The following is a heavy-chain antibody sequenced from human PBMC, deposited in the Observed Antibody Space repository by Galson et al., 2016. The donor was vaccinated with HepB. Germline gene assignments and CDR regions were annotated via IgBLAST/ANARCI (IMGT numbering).Heavy chain of an antibody. J-gene: IGHJ6*02. D-gene: IGHD6-19*01. CDR2: IDPSDSYT. V-gene: IGHV5-10-1*01. Sequence: QSGAEVKKPGESLRIFCKGSGFSFTNYWITWVRQMPGKGLEWMGRIDPSDSYTNYSPSFQGHVTISADKSLSTAYLQWSSLKASDTAIYYCARQGIAVAGNEYDYGRDGSGQGTAVTGAS. CDR3: ARQGIAVAGNEYDYGRDG. CDR1: GFSFTNYW.